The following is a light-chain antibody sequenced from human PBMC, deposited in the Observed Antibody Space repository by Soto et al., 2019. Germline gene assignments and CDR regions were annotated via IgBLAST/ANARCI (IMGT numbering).Light chain of an antibody. V-gene: IGKV3-15*01. CDR2: GAS. Sequence: EIVVTQSPATLSVSPGERATLSCRASQSVNTNFAWYQQKPGQAPRLLIYGASTRATGIPARFSGSGSGTEFTLTVSSLQSEDFAVYYCQQYNDWPPAFGGGTKVDIK. J-gene: IGKJ4*01. CDR3: QQYNDWPPA. CDR1: QSVNTN.